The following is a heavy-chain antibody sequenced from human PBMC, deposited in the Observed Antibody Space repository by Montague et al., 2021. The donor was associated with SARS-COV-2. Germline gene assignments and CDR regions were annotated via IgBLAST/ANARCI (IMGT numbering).Heavy chain of an antibody. CDR1: GDSTSCPNCY. J-gene: IGHJ5*02. CDR3: ARHRNYGDHSLDNWFHP. D-gene: IGHD4-17*01. V-gene: IGHV4-39*01. CDR2: IYNSGTT. Sequence: SETLSLTCTVSGDSTSCPNCYWGWIRQAPGKGLDWIGTIYNSGTTYYNPSLKSRPTISIDTSKNQFSLKLTSVTAADTAVYYCARHRNYGDHSLDNWFHPRGQGTLVTVSS.